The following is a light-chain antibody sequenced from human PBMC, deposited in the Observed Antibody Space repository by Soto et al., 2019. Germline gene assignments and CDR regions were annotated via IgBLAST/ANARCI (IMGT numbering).Light chain of an antibody. Sequence: DSQTTQSPSTLSASKIDRVPIYCLASQSVSIWLAWYQQKPGRAPKLLIYKSSILESGVPSRFSGSGSGTEFTLTISSLQPDDFATYYCQQFNTSPWTVGQGAKVDI. CDR3: QQFNTSPWT. V-gene: IGKV1-5*03. J-gene: IGKJ1*01. CDR2: KSS. CDR1: QSVSIW.